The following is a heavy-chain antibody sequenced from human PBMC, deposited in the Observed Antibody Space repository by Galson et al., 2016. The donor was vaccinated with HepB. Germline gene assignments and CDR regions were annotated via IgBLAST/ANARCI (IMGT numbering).Heavy chain of an antibody. CDR3: ATRDFGNFPYFDY. J-gene: IGHJ4*02. Sequence: SLRLSCAVSGLSVRFKYMTWVRQAPGQGLEWVSMICTGGSTDYADSVKGRFTISRDTSKNTLYLQINNLRAEDTAVYYCATRDFGNFPYFDYWGQGTLVTVSS. D-gene: IGHD4-11*01. CDR1: GLSVRFKY. V-gene: IGHV3-53*01. CDR2: ICTGGST.